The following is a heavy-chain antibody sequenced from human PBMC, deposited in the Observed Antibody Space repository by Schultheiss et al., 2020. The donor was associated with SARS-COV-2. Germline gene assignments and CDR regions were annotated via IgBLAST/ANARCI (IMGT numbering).Heavy chain of an antibody. J-gene: IGHJ3*02. Sequence: GGSLRLSCAASGFTFSSYAMHWVRQAPGKGLEWVAVISYDVSNKYYADSVKGRFTISRDNSKNTLYLQMNSLRAEDTAVYYCARSYYDYEGAFDIWGQGTMVTVSS. CDR3: ARSYYDYEGAFDI. CDR2: ISYDVSNK. CDR1: GFTFSSYA. V-gene: IGHV3-30-3*01. D-gene: IGHD3-16*01.